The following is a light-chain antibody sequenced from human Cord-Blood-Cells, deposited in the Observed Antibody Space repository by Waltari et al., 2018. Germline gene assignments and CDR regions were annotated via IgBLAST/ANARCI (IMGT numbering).Light chain of an antibody. CDR2: GAS. J-gene: IGKJ4*01. CDR3: QQYGSSPLT. V-gene: IGKV3-20*01. CDR1: QSVSSSY. Sequence: EIVLTQSPGTLSLSPGERATLSCRASQSVSSSYLAWYQQKPGQAPRVLICGASSRATGIPDRFSGSGSGTDFTRTISRLEPEDCAVYYCQQYGSSPLTFGGGTKVEIK.